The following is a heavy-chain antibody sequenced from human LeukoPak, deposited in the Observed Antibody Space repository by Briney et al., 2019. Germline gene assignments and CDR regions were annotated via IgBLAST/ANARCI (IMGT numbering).Heavy chain of an antibody. Sequence: PGGSLRLSCAASGFTFSSYGMHWVRQAPGKGLEWVAVIWYDGSNKYYADSVKGRFTISRDNSKSTLYLQMNSLRAEDTAVYYCAREGRGAAGTYYYYYGMDVWGQGTTVTVSS. D-gene: IGHD6-13*01. CDR3: AREGRGAAGTYYYYYGMDV. V-gene: IGHV3-33*01. CDR1: GFTFSSYG. CDR2: IWYDGSNK. J-gene: IGHJ6*02.